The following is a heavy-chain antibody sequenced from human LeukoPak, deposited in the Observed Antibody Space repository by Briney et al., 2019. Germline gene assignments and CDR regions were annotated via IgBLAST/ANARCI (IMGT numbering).Heavy chain of an antibody. CDR2: IDTTGDT. D-gene: IGHD2-15*01. CDR3: ARDRGGGHMDV. CDR1: GFTFSTYD. Sequence: GGSLRLSCAASGFTFSTYDMHWVRQATGKGLEWVSDIDTTGDTYYPGSVKGRFTISRENAKNSLYFQMNSLRAGDTAVYYCARDRGGGHMDVWGKGTTVTISS. J-gene: IGHJ6*03. V-gene: IGHV3-13*01.